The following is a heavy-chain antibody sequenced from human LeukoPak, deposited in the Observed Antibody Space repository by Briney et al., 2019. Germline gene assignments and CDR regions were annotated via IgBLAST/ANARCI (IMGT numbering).Heavy chain of an antibody. CDR2: IVVGSGNT. CDR1: GFTFTSSA. J-gene: IGHJ6*02. V-gene: IGHV1-58*01. D-gene: IGHD5-18*01. CDR3: AVDRSGYSYGLDYYYYYGMDV. Sequence: ASVKVSCKASGFTFTSSAVQWVRQARGQRLEWIGRIVVGSGNTNYAQKFQERVTITRDMSTSTAYMELSSLRSEDTAVYYCAVDRSGYSYGLDYYYYYGMDVWGQGTTVTVSS.